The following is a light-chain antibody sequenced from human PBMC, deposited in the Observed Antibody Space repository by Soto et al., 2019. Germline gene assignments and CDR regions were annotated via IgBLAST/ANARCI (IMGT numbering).Light chain of an antibody. CDR3: QQRSNWPLT. CDR1: QSVSRY. J-gene: IGKJ4*01. Sequence: EIVLTKSPDTLSLSRWEIATLSCRASQSVSRYLAWYQQKPGQTPRLLIYDASNRAAGIPARFSGSGSGTDFTLTISSLEPEDFAVHYCQQRSNWPLTFGGATKVDNK. CDR2: DAS. V-gene: IGKV3-11*01.